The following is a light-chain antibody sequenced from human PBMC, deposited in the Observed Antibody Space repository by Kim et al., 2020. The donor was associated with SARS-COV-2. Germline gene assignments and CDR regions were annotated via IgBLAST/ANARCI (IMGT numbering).Light chain of an antibody. CDR2: DVS. CDR1: GSYVGGYNY. V-gene: IGLV2-14*04. J-gene: IGLJ2*01. Sequence: GQSITLSCTGTGSYVGGYNYVSWYQQHPGKAPKLMIYDVSKRPSGVSNRFSGSKSGNTASLTISGLQAEDEADYYCSSYTSSSTLVFGGGTKLTVL. CDR3: SSYTSSSTLV.